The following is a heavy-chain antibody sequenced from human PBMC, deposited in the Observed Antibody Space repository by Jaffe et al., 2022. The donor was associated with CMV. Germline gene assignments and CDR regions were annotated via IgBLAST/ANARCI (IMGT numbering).Heavy chain of an antibody. Sequence: EVQLVESGGGLVQPGGSLRLSCVASGFTFSNYWMSWVRQAPGKGLEWVANIKQDGSERYYVDSVKGRFTISRDNAENSLSLQMNSLRGEDTAVYYCARDQYPHDYWSGWGMDVWGQGTKVTVSS. CDR1: GFTFSNYW. CDR2: IKQDGSER. D-gene: IGHD3-3*01. V-gene: IGHV3-7*01. J-gene: IGHJ6*02. CDR3: ARDQYPHDYWSGWGMDV.